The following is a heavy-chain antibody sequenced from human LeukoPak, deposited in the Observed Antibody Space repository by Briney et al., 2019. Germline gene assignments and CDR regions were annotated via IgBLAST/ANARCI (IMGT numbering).Heavy chain of an antibody. D-gene: IGHD6-13*01. CDR1: GGSISSSTYY. CDR3: ARARTTSSWPRVVLFDS. Sequence: PSETLSLTCTVSGGSISSSTYYWGWIRQPPGKGLEWIGEINHSGSASYNPSLRSRVSLSVDPSKKQFSLNLRSLTAGDTAKYFCARARTTSSWPRVVLFDSWGQGILVTVSS. J-gene: IGHJ4*02. V-gene: IGHV4-39*01. CDR2: INHSGSA.